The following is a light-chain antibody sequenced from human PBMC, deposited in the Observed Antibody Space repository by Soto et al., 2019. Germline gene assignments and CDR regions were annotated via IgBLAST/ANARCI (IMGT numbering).Light chain of an antibody. CDR3: QQYNSYWT. J-gene: IGKJ1*01. CDR1: QTINSW. Sequence: DVQMTQSPSTLSASVGDRVTTTFRASQTINSWLAWYQQKPGKAPRLLIYDASTLKNGVPSRFSGSGSGTEFTLTISGQQPDDFATYYCQQYNSYWTFGQGTKV. V-gene: IGKV1-5*01. CDR2: DAS.